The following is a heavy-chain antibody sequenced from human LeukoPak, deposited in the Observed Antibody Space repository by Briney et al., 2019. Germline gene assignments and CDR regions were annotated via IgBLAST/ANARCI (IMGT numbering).Heavy chain of an antibody. J-gene: IGHJ3*02. CDR1: GYSFTSYW. CDR3: ARPMIVVVSSTPKRVDAFDI. Sequence: SGESLKISCKGSGYSFTSYWIGWVRQMPGKGLEWMGIIYPGDSDTRYSPSFQGQVTISADKSISTAYLQWSSLKASDTAMYYCARPMIVVVSSTPKRVDAFDIWGQGTMVTVSS. V-gene: IGHV5-51*01. D-gene: IGHD3-22*01. CDR2: IYPGDSDT.